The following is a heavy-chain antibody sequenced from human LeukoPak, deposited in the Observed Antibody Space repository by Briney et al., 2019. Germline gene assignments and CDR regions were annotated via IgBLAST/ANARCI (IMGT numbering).Heavy chain of an antibody. CDR1: GFNFSTYA. J-gene: IGHJ4*02. D-gene: IGHD2-15*01. Sequence: PGGSLRLSCAASGFNFSTYAMSWVRQAPGKGLEWVSAISGSGGSTYYADSVKGRFTTSRDNAKNSLYLQMNSLRAEDTAVYYCARVLRYCSGGSCYVGLDYWGQGTLVTVSS. CDR3: ARVLRYCSGGSCYVGLDY. CDR2: ISGSGGST. V-gene: IGHV3-23*01.